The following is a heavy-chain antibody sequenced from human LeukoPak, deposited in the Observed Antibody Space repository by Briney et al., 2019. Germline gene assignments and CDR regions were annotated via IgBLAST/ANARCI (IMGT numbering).Heavy chain of an antibody. V-gene: IGHV1-69*13. D-gene: IGHD3-3*01. CDR2: IIPIFGTA. CDR3: ARQRGRPYYDFWSGPGQFDP. J-gene: IGHJ5*02. Sequence: SVKVSCKASGGTFSSYAISWVRQAPGQGLEWMGGIIPIFGTANYAQKFQGRVTITADESTSTAYMELSSLRSEDTAVYYCARQRGRPYYDFWSGPGQFDPWGQGTLVTVSS. CDR1: GGTFSSYA.